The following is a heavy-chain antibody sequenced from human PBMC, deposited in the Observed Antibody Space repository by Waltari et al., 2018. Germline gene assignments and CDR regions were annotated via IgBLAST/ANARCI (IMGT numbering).Heavy chain of an antibody. V-gene: IGHV4-39*01. CDR2: IYYSGSI. CDR1: GDSISSSRYY. D-gene: IGHD5-12*01. CDR3: ARHWKRNGYRFDP. J-gene: IGHJ5*02. Sequence: QPQLQESGPGLVKSSETLSLTCSVSGDSISSSRYYWGWIRQSPGKGLEWIGSIYYSGSIYYNPTLQSRVTISGDTSKNQFSLNLSSVTAADTAIYYCARHWKRNGYRFDPWGQGTRVNVSS.